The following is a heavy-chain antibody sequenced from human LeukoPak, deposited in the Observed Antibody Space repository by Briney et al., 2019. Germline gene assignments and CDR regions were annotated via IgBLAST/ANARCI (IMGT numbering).Heavy chain of an antibody. CDR2: ISGSGGGT. J-gene: IGHJ4*02. V-gene: IGHV3-23*01. Sequence: GGSLRLSCAASGFTFSSYAVSWGPQAPGKGLEGVSAISGSGGGTYYADPVKGRFPISRDNSKHTVYLQMNSVSTEDTAVYYCAKTTTGYSSGRYPGWPVDYWGQGTLVTVSS. D-gene: IGHD6-19*01. CDR1: GFTFSSYA. CDR3: AKTTTGYSSGRYPGWPVDY.